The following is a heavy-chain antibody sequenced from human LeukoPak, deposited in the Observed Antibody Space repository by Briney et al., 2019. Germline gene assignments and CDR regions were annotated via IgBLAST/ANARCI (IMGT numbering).Heavy chain of an antibody. Sequence: GGSLRLSCAASGFTFNNAWMSWVRQAPGKGLEWVSAISGSGSSTYYADSVKGRFTISRDNSKNTLYLQMNSLRAEDTAVYYCAKGYYYDSSVKYYFDYWGQGTLVTVSS. V-gene: IGHV3-23*01. CDR2: ISGSGSST. D-gene: IGHD3-22*01. CDR1: GFTFNNAW. CDR3: AKGYYYDSSVKYYFDY. J-gene: IGHJ4*02.